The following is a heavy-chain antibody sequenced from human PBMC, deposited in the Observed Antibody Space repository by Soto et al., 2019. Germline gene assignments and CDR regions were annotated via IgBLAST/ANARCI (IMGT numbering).Heavy chain of an antibody. Sequence: SETLSLTCAVSGHSITSGYSWGWIRQPSGKGLEWIAIVSHSGSTYYNPSLRSRVTISVDKSKKQLSLRLDSVRAADTAVYYCAGGDFCRLNCRYPYHCCVDVWGQGTTVTVSS. J-gene: IGHJ6*02. V-gene: IGHV4-38-2*01. D-gene: IGHD2-15*01. CDR3: AGGDFCRLNCRYPYHCCVDV. CDR2: VSHSGST. CDR1: GHSITSGYS.